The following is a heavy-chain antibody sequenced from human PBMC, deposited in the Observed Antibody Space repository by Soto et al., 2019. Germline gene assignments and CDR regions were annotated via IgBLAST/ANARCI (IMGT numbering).Heavy chain of an antibody. Sequence: PGGSLRLSCAASGFTFNIYSMNWVRQAPGKGLEWVSYITSDTATIHYADSVRGRFTISRDNAENSLFLQMNSLRAEDTAVYYCANARPPPYYGGNSGYYYYGMDVWGQGTTVTVSS. J-gene: IGHJ6*02. D-gene: IGHD4-17*01. CDR2: ITSDTATI. CDR3: ANARPPPYYGGNSGYYYYGMDV. V-gene: IGHV3-48*01. CDR1: GFTFNIYS.